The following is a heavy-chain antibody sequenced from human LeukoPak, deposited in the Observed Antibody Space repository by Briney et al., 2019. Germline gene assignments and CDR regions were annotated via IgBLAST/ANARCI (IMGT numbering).Heavy chain of an antibody. J-gene: IGHJ4*02. CDR1: GFAFSSHA. D-gene: IGHD3-22*01. V-gene: IGHV3-23*01. CDR2: ISGSGDNT. Sequence: GESLRLSCAASGFAFSSHAMTWVRQAPGKGLEWVSGISGSGDNTYYADSVKGRFTISRDNSKNTLYVQVNSLGTEDTAAYYCAKGSYYDSSGSFYFDYWGQGTLVTVSS. CDR3: AKGSYYDSSGSFYFDY.